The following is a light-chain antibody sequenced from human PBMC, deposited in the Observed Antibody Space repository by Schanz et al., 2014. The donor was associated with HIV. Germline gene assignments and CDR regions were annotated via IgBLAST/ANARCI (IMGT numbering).Light chain of an antibody. J-gene: IGKJ1*01. CDR1: QDISNY. Sequence: DIQMTQSPPTLSASVGDRVTITCQASQDISNYLNWYQQKPGKAPKVLIYAASSLQSGVPSRFSGSGSGTYFTLTITSMQSEDFAIYYCQQFEDWPRTFGPGTKVDLK. CDR3: QQFEDWPRT. V-gene: IGKV1-39*01. CDR2: AAS.